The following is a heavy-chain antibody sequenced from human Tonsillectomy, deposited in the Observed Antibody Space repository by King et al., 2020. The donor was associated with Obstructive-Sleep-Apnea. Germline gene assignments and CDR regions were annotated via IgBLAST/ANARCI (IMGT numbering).Heavy chain of an antibody. CDR3: ASVYGGYPFGSYYYYGMDV. V-gene: IGHV5-10-1*01. CDR2: IDPSDAYT. J-gene: IGHJ6*02. D-gene: IGHD5-12*01. CDR1: GHSLTSYW. Sequence: DVQLVQSGAEVKKPGESLRISCKGSGHSLTSYWISWVRQMPGKGLGWMGRIDPSDAYTNYSPSFQGHVTISADKSISTAYLQWSSLKASDTAMYYCASVYGGYPFGSYYYYGMDVWGQGTTVTVSS.